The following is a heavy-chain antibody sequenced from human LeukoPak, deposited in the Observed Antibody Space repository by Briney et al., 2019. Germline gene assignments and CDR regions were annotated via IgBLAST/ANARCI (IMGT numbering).Heavy chain of an antibody. Sequence: GGSLRLSCVASGFTFGSYAMSWVRQAPGKGLEWVAGISGSGGSTYHTDSVKGRFTISRDNAKNSLYLQMNSLRAEDTAVYYCARLYCGGDCYSGWFDPWGQGTLVTVSS. CDR2: ISGSGGST. CDR3: ARLYCGGDCYSGWFDP. V-gene: IGHV3-23*01. D-gene: IGHD2-21*01. CDR1: GFTFGSYA. J-gene: IGHJ5*02.